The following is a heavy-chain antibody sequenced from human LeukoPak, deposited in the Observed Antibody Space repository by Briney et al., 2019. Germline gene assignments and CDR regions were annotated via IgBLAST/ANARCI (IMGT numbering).Heavy chain of an antibody. V-gene: IGHV4-34*01. CDR1: GGSFSGYY. CDR2: INHSGST. J-gene: IGHJ4*02. CDR3: ARIRGYSYGY. D-gene: IGHD5-18*01. Sequence: SETLSLTCAAYGGSFSGYYWSWIRQPPGKGLEWIGEINHSGSTNYNPSLKSRVTISVDTSKNQFSLKLSSVTAADTAVYYCARIRGYSYGYWGQGTLVTVSS.